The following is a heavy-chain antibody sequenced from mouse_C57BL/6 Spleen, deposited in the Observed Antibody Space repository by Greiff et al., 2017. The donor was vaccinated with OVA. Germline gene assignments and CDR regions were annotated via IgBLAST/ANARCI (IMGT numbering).Heavy chain of an antibody. V-gene: IGHV1-52*01. CDR3: ARGYYGSSYGYFDV. Sequence: QVHVKQPGAELVRPGSSVKLSCKASGYTFTSYWMHWVKQRPIQGLEWIGNIDPSDSETHYNQKFKDKATLTVDKSSSTAYMQLSSLTSEDSAVYYCARGYYGSSYGYFDVWGTGTTVTVSS. CDR2: IDPSDSET. CDR1: GYTFTSYW. J-gene: IGHJ1*03. D-gene: IGHD1-1*01.